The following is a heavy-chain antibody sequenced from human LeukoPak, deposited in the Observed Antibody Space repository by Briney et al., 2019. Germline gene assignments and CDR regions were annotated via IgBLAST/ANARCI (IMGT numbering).Heavy chain of an antibody. V-gene: IGHV4-59*01. Sequence: SETLSLTCTVSGGSISSYYWSWIRQPPGKGLEWIGYIYYSGSTNYNPSLESRVTISVDTSKNQFSLKLSSVTAADTAVYYCARGRTRYCSGGSCPQGWFDPWGQGTLVTVSS. CDR2: IYYSGST. CDR1: GGSISSYY. CDR3: ARGRTRYCSGGSCPQGWFDP. J-gene: IGHJ5*02. D-gene: IGHD2-15*01.